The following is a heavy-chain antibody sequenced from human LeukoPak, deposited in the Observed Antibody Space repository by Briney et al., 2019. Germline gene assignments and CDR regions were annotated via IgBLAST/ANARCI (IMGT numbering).Heavy chain of an antibody. CDR3: ASHITMPRGRAFDI. V-gene: IGHV1-2*02. CDR2: INPNSGGT. J-gene: IGHJ3*02. CDR1: GYTFTGYY. D-gene: IGHD3-10*01. Sequence: GASVKVSCKASGYTFTGYYMHWVRQAPGQGLEWMGWINPNSGGTNYAQKFQGKVTMTRDTSISTAYMELSRLRSDDTAVYYCASHITMPRGRAFDIWGQGTMVTVSS.